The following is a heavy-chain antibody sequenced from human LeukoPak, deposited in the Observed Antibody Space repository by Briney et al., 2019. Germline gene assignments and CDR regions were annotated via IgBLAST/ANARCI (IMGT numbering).Heavy chain of an antibody. D-gene: IGHD3-22*01. CDR2: IKEDESEK. CDR1: GFTFSTYW. V-gene: IGHV3-7*01. J-gene: IGHJ4*02. CDR3: ARDSSGYQ. Sequence: GGSLRLSCAASGFTFSTYWISWVRQAPGKWLEWVEKIKEDESEKYYGYSVKGRFTISRDNAKNSPYLEMNSLRIEDTAVYCCARDSSGYQWGQGTLVTVSS.